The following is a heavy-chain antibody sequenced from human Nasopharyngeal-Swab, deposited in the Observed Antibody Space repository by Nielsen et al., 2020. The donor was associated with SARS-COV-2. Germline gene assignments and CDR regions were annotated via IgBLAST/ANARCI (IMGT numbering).Heavy chain of an antibody. CDR1: HYKYTSHP. CDR3: ARGGYYDSSGKVDY. Sequence: SVTVACKPSHYKYTSHPRNLVRQAPGQGLEWMGWSNTNTGNPTYAQGFTGRFVFSLDTSVSTAYLQISSLKAEDTAVYYCARGGYYDSSGKVDYWGQGTLVTVSS. CDR2: SNTNTGNP. V-gene: IGHV7-4-1*02. J-gene: IGHJ4*02. D-gene: IGHD3-22*01.